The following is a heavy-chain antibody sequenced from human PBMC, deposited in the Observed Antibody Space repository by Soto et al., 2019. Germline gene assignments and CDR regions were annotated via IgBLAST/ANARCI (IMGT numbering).Heavy chain of an antibody. CDR1: GGSIIDYY. V-gene: IGHV4-59*08. D-gene: IGHD1-26*01. Sequence: SETLSLTCTVSGGSIIDYYWSWIRQPPGKGLEWIGYIYYSGTTDYSPSLKSRVTISVDTSKNQFSLKLSSVTAADSAIYYCARQSGGYYYYGMDVWGQGTTVTSP. CDR2: IYYSGTT. CDR3: ARQSGGYYYYGMDV. J-gene: IGHJ6*02.